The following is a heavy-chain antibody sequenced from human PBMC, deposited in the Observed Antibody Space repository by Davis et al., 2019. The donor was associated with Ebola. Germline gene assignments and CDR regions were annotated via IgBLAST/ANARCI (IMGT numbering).Heavy chain of an antibody. V-gene: IGHV4-61*08. Sequence: GSLRLSCVVSGGSISSGDYYWGWIRQPPGKGLEWIGYIYYSGSTNYNPSLKSRVTISVDTSKNQFSLKLSSVTAADTAVYYCARVGYDFWSGYSSSNWFDPWGQGTLVTVSS. CDR3: ARVGYDFWSGYSSSNWFDP. CDR1: GGSISSGDYY. CDR2: IYYSGST. D-gene: IGHD3-3*01. J-gene: IGHJ5*02.